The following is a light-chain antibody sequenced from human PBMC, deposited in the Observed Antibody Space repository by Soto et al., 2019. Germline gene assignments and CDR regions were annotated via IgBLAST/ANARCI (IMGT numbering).Light chain of an antibody. CDR3: FSYAWV. CDR2: EGN. Sequence: QSALTQPASVSGSPGQSITISCTGLSSDVGSYKLVSWYQQHPGKAPKLIIYEGNKRPSGVSNRFSGSNSGNTASLTISGLQAEDEADYHCFSYAWVFGGGTKLTVL. CDR1: SSDVGSYKL. J-gene: IGLJ3*02. V-gene: IGLV2-23*01.